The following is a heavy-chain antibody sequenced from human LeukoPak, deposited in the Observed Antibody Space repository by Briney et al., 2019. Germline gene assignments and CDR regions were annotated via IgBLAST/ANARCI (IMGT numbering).Heavy chain of an antibody. CDR2: IYDYGTT. D-gene: IGHD6-13*01. Sequence: SSETLSLTCNVSGGSIINYYWTWVRQPPGKGLEWIGYIYDYGTTNYNPSLKSRVTISVDTSKNQFSLSLTSVTAADTAVYYCARGIRYGNDFWGQEPLVTVSS. CDR1: GGSIINYY. V-gene: IGHV4-59*01. J-gene: IGHJ4*02. CDR3: ARGIRYGNDF.